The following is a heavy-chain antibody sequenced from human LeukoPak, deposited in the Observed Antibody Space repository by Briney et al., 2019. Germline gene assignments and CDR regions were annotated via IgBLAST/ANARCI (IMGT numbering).Heavy chain of an antibody. CDR2: VHYSGIT. CDR1: GASISSYY. D-gene: IGHD1-1*01. Sequence: SETLSLTCTVSGASISSYYWSWIRQPPAHGLEWIGYVHYSGITDYNPSLQSRVTISLDTSKSQFSLKLSSGTAADTAVYYCASQLGGTTFHWGQGTLVTVSS. J-gene: IGHJ4*02. CDR3: ASQLGGTTFH. V-gene: IGHV4-59*03.